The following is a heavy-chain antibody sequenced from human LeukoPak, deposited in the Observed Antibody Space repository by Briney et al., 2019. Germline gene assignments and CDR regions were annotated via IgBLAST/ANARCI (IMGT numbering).Heavy chain of an antibody. Sequence: HPGGSLRLSCAASGFTFSSYAMSWVRQAPGKGLEWVSVIYSGGSTYYADSVKGRFTISRDNSKNTLYLQMNSLRAEDTAVYYCARDGSGSYLEYWGQGTLVTVSS. CDR1: GFTFSSYA. CDR2: IYSGGST. CDR3: ARDGSGSYLEY. V-gene: IGHV3-53*01. J-gene: IGHJ4*02. D-gene: IGHD1-26*01.